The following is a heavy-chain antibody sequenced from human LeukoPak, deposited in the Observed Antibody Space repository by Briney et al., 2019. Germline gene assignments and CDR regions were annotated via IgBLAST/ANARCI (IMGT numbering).Heavy chain of an antibody. CDR3: AREGQWLAPDY. D-gene: IGHD6-19*01. Sequence: GGSLRLSCAASGFTFSSYWMHWVRQAPGKGLVWVSRINTDGSTTGNADSVKGRFTISRDNAKNTLYLQMNSLRAEDTAVYYCAREGQWLAPDYWGQGTLVTVSS. CDR1: GFTFSSYW. J-gene: IGHJ4*02. V-gene: IGHV3-74*01. CDR2: INTDGSTT.